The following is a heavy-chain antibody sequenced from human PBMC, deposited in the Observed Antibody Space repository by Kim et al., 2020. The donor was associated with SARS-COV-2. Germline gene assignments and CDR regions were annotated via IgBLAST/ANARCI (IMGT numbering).Heavy chain of an antibody. CDR2: ST. Sequence: STSYAQKFQGRVTMTRDTSTSTVYMELSSLRSEDTAVYYCASQYSSGWYRWGQGTLVTVSS. V-gene: IGHV1-46*01. D-gene: IGHD6-19*01. J-gene: IGHJ4*02. CDR3: ASQYSSGWYR.